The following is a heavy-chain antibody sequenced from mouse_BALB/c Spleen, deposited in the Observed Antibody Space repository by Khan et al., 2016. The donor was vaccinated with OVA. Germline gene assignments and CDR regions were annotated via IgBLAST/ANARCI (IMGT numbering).Heavy chain of an antibody. CDR3: ARAASYGYVED. CDR1: GYTFTNYR. V-gene: IGHV9-1*02. D-gene: IGHD6-1*01. J-gene: IGHJ1*01. CDR2: INTYTGEP. Sequence: QFQLVQSGPELMKPGETVKISCKASGYTFTNYRMNWMKQAPGKGLKWMGWINTYTGEPTYADDFTGRFAFSLDTSASTAYLQINSLNDEDMATXFCARAASYGYVEDWGEETPVTVSP.